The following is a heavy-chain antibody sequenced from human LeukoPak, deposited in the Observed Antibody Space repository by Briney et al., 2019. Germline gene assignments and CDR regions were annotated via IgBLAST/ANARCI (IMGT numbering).Heavy chain of an antibody. D-gene: IGHD2-15*01. CDR3: ARSYCSGANCYHFDY. CDR1: GYTFTSYG. CDR2: ISANDGNT. J-gene: IGHJ4*02. Sequence: ASVKVSCKASGYTFTSYGISWVRQAPGQGLEWMGWISANDGNTDYPQKLQGRVTMTTDTSTSTAYMELRSLRSDDTAVYYCARSYCSGANCYHFDYWGQGTLVTVSS. V-gene: IGHV1-18*01.